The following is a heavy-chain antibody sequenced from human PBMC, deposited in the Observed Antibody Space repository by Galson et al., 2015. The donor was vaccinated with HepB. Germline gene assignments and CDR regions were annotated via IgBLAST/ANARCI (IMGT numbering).Heavy chain of an antibody. J-gene: IGHJ1*01. Sequence: SLRLSCAASGFTFSSYAMSWVRQAPGEGLEWVSAISGSGGSTYYADSVKGRFTISRDNSKNTLYLQMNSLRAEDTAVYYCARSHYYDSSGYPLEYFQHWGQGTLVTVSS. D-gene: IGHD3-22*01. CDR2: ISGSGGST. CDR1: GFTFSSYA. V-gene: IGHV3-23*01. CDR3: ARSHYYDSSGYPLEYFQH.